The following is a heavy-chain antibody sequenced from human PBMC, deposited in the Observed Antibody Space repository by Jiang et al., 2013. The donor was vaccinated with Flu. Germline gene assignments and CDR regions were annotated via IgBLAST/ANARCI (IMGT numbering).Heavy chain of an antibody. Sequence: LLKPSETLSLTCTVSGGSISSSSYYWGWIRQPPGKGLEWIGSIYYSGSTYYNPSLKSRVTISVDTSKNQFSLKLSSVTAADTAVYYCARLTGVAAAGTGVNWFDPWGQGTLVTVSS. V-gene: IGHV4-39*01. D-gene: IGHD6-13*01. CDR2: IYYSGST. CDR3: ARLTGVAAAGTGVNWFDP. CDR1: GGSISSSSYY. J-gene: IGHJ5*02.